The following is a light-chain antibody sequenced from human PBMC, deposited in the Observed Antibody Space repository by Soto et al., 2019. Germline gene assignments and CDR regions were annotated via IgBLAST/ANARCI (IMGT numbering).Light chain of an antibody. J-gene: IGLJ2*01. CDR1: SSNIGSNY. CDR2: RNN. V-gene: IGLV1-47*01. Sequence: QSVLTQPPSASGTPGQRVTISCSGSSSNIGSNYVYWYQQLQGTAPKILIIRNNQRPSGVPHRCSGSKSGASASLAISGLRYEDEADYYCAAWDDSLRGPVFGGGTKVTVL. CDR3: AAWDDSLRGPV.